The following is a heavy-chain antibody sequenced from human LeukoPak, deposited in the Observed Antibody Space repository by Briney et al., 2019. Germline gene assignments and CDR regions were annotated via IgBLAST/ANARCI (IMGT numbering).Heavy chain of an antibody. CDR1: GFTFSSYS. CDR3: AKPYSSGWMEYYYYYMDV. D-gene: IGHD6-19*01. Sequence: TGGSLRLSCATSGFTFSSYSMHWVRQARGKGLEWVAFMRYDGSNKYYADSVKGRFTISRDNSKNTLYLQMNSLRAEDTAVYYCAKPYSSGWMEYYYYYMDVWGKGTTVTISS. J-gene: IGHJ6*03. CDR2: MRYDGSNK. V-gene: IGHV3-30*02.